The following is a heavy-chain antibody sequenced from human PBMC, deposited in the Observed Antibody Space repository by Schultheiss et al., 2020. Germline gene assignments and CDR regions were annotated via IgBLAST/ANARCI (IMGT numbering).Heavy chain of an antibody. D-gene: IGHD2-15*01. J-gene: IGHJ4*02. V-gene: IGHV4-39*07. CDR2: INHSGST. CDR1: GGSISSSSYY. CDR3: ARAAGYCSGGSCYSSLPFDY. Sequence: SQTLSLTCTVSGGSISSSSYYWGWIRQPAGKGLEWIGEINHSGSTNYNPSLKSRVTISVDTSKNQFSLKLSSVTAADTAVYYCARAAGYCSGGSCYSSLPFDYWGQGTLVTVSS.